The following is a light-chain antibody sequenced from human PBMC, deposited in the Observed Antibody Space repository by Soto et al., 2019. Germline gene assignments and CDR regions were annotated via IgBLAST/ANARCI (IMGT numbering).Light chain of an antibody. CDR2: DAS. CDR3: QQYDNLFFT. Sequence: DLQMTQSPSSLSASVGDRVTITCQASQDISNYLNWYQQKPGKAPKLLIYDASNLETGVPSRFSGSGSGTDFTFTISSLQPEDIATYYCQQYDNLFFTFGPGTKVDIK. V-gene: IGKV1-33*01. CDR1: QDISNY. J-gene: IGKJ3*01.